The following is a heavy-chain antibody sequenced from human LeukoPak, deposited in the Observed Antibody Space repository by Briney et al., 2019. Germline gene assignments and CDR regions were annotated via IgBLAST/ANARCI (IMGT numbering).Heavy chain of an antibody. CDR3: ARIAAAGPIDY. Sequence: PGGSLRLSCAASGLSVSNNYMTWVRQAPGKGLEWVSAIYGAGGTYYADSVKGRFTISRDNSKNTLSLQMNSLRAEDTAVYYCARIAAAGPIDYWGQGTQVTVAS. D-gene: IGHD6-13*01. J-gene: IGHJ4*02. CDR2: IYGAGGT. CDR1: GLSVSNNY. V-gene: IGHV3-53*01.